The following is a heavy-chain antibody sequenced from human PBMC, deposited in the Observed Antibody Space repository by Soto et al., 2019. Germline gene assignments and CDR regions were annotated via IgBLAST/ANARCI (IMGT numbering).Heavy chain of an antibody. D-gene: IGHD3-22*01. Sequence: QVQLVQSGAEVKKPGASVRVSCKASGYTFTTYYLHWLRQAPGQGLEWMGIIDPRAGSASHAKNCQGRVTMTRDTSTRTVYMDLRSLRSEDTAVYYCARAGYYDSSGYYGFDIWGQGTMVTVSS. CDR1: GYTFTTYY. CDR3: ARAGYYDSSGYYGFDI. J-gene: IGHJ3*02. CDR2: IDPRAGSA. V-gene: IGHV1-46*01.